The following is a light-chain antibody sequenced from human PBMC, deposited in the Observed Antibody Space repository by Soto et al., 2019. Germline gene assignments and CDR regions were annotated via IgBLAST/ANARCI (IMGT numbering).Light chain of an antibody. CDR3: QQYNNWPRT. V-gene: IGKV3-15*01. CDR2: GAS. J-gene: IGKJ3*01. CDR1: QSIYNK. Sequence: EIVMTQSPATLSVSPGERVTLSCRASQSIYNKVAWYQQKPGQAPRLLIYGASTRATGIPARFSGSGSGTEFTLTISSLQSEDFAVYYCQQYNNWPRTFGPGTKVDI.